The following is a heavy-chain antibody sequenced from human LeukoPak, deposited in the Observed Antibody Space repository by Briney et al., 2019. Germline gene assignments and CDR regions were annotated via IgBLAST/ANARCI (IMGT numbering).Heavy chain of an antibody. D-gene: IGHD6-19*01. CDR1: GYTFTSYD. V-gene: IGHV1-2*02. CDR2: INPNSGGT. CDR3: ARIAVAGLY. Sequence: ASVKVSCKAFGYTFTSYDINWGRQAPGQRLEWMGWINPNSGGTNYAQKFQGRVTMTRDTSISTAYMELSRLRSDDTAVYCCARIAVAGLYWGQGTLVTVSS. J-gene: IGHJ4*02.